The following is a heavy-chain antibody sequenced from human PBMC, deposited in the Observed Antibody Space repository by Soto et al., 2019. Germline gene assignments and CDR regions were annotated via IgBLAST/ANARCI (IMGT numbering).Heavy chain of an antibody. V-gene: IGHV4-61*01. D-gene: IGHD5-18*01. CDR1: GGSVSSGSYY. CDR3: AAQLWTYYYYGMDV. J-gene: IGHJ6*02. CDR2: IYYSGST. Sequence: XETLSLTCTVAGGSVSSGSYYWSWIRQPPGKGLEWIGYIYYSGSTNYNPSLKSRVTISVDTSKNQFSLKLSSVTAADTAVYYCAAQLWTYYYYGMDVSGQWTTVTVSS.